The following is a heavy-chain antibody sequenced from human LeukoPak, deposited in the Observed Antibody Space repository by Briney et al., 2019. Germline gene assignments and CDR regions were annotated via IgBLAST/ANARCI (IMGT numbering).Heavy chain of an antibody. Sequence: GASVKVSCKASGYTFTSYGISWVRQAPGQGLEWMGWISAYNGNTNYAQKFQGRVTMTRDTSISTAYMELSRLRSDDTAVYYCARGDGGSSSFWGQGTLVTVSS. D-gene: IGHD6-6*01. CDR1: GYTFTSYG. J-gene: IGHJ4*02. CDR2: ISAYNGNT. V-gene: IGHV1-18*01. CDR3: ARGDGGSSSF.